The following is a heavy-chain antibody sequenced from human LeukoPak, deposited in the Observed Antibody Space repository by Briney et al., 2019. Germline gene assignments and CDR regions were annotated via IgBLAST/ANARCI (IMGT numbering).Heavy chain of an antibody. CDR2: IYYSGST. J-gene: IGHJ3*02. CDR3: ATHSSGYDSGNDAFDI. V-gene: IGHV4-30-4*08. CDR1: GGSISSGDYY. Sequence: SETLSLTCTVSGGSISSGDYYWRWIRQPPGKGLEWIGYIYYSGSTYYNPSLKSRVTLSVDTSKDRFSLKLSSVTAADTAVYYCATHSSGYDSGNDAFDIWGQGTMVTVSS. D-gene: IGHD3-22*01.